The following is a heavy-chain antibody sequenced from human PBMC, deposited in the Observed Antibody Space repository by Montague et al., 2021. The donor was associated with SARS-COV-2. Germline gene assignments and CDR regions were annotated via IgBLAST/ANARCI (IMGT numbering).Heavy chain of an antibody. D-gene: IGHD5-24*01. V-gene: IGHV6-1*01. J-gene: IGHJ4*02. Sequence: CAISGDSVSSNTAAWHWIRQSPSRGLEWLGRTYYRSKWYNDYAVSVKSRITIDADTSKNHFSLQLKSMTPEDTAVYYCLQGYYFDSWGQGTLVTVSS. CDR3: LQGYYFDS. CDR1: GDSVSSNTAA. CDR2: TYYRSKWYN.